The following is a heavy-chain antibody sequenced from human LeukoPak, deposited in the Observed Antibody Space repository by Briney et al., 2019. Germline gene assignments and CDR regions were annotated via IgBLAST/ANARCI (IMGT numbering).Heavy chain of an antibody. CDR1: GFTVSSNY. CDR3: ATTKQARRYFDY. Sequence: GGSLRLSCAASGFTVSSNYTSWVRQAPGKGLEWVSVIYSGGSTYYADSVKGRFTISRDNSKNTLYLQMNSLRAEDTAVYYCATTKQARRYFDYWGQGTLVTVSS. V-gene: IGHV3-66*02. J-gene: IGHJ4*02. CDR2: IYSGGST. D-gene: IGHD1-1*01.